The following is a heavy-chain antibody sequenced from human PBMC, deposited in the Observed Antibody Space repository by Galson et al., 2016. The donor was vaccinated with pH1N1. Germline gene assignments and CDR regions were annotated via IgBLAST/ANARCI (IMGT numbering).Heavy chain of an antibody. J-gene: IGHJ1*01. CDR3: ARYRRDNTSYMDF. CDR2: IHSSGET. D-gene: IGHD3-16*02. CDR1: GGSLNGLY. Sequence: ETLSLTCSVSGGSLNGLYWSWVRQSPGETLEWIGYIHSSGETQYNPVFLSRVAFSIDPSKHQFFLQLTSMTAADTAVYYCARYRRDNTSYMDFWGRGTLVTVSS. V-gene: IGHV4-59*08.